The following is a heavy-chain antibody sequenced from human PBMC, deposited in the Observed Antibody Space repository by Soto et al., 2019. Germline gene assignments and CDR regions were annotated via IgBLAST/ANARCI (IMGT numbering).Heavy chain of an antibody. Sequence: PSETLSLTCTVSGGSISSYYWSWIRQPPGKGLEWIGYIYYSGSTNYNPSLKSRVTISVDTSKNQFSLKLSSVTAADTAVYYCARGRSNDYCAPDAFEICGQGTLVTVAS. V-gene: IGHV4-59*01. CDR3: ARGRSNDYCAPDAFEI. J-gene: IGHJ3*02. D-gene: IGHD4-17*01. CDR1: GGSISSYY. CDR2: IYYSGST.